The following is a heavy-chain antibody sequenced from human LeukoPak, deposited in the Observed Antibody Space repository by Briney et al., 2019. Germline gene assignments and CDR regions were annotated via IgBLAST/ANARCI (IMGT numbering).Heavy chain of an antibody. V-gene: IGHV3-23*01. CDR3: WGGSWVSKADGFT. Sequence: PGGSLRLSCAASGFSFSNYAMSWVRQAAARGLEWVSSLRGDGDTFYADSVKGRFTLSRDDSRNTVYLQLNNLSVEDTAVYYCWGGSWVSKADGFTWGQGAPVTVSS. J-gene: IGHJ6*01. CDR2: LRGDGDT. D-gene: IGHD3-10*01. CDR1: GFSFSNYA.